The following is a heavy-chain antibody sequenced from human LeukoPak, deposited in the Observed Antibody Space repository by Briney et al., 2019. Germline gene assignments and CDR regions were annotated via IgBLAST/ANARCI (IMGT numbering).Heavy chain of an antibody. CDR2: INAYNGNT. CDR1: GYTFTSYG. Sequence: ASVKVSCKASGYTFTSYGISWVRQAPGQGLEWMGWINAYNGNTNYAQKLQGRVTMTTDTSASTAYMELRSLRSDDTAVYYCARDRVWGTGSPSLAMGYWGQGTLVTASS. D-gene: IGHD3-16*01. V-gene: IGHV1-18*01. CDR3: ARDRVWGTGSPSLAMGY. J-gene: IGHJ4*02.